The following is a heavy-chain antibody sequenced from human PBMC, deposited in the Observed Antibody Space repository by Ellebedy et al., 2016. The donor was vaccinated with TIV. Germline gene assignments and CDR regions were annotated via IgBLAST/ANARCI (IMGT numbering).Heavy chain of an antibody. D-gene: IGHD4-17*01. J-gene: IGHJ5*02. Sequence: GESLKISXAASGFTFSSYGMHWVRQAPGKGLEWVAVIWYDGSNKYYADSVKGRFTISRDNSKNTLYLQMNSLRAEDTAVYYCARDLPMTTVTSNWFDPWGQGTLVTVSS. CDR2: IWYDGSNK. V-gene: IGHV3-33*01. CDR3: ARDLPMTTVTSNWFDP. CDR1: GFTFSSYG.